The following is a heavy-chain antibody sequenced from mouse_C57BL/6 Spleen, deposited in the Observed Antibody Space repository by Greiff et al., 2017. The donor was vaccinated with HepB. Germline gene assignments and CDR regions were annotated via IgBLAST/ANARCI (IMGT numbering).Heavy chain of an antibody. CDR3: ARGITTVVAGDFDY. CDR2: IHPNSGST. Sequence: QVQLKQPGAELVKPGASVKLSCKASGYTFTSYWMHWVKQRPGQGLEWIGMIHPNSGSTNYNEKFKSKATLTVDKSSSTAYMELRSLTSEDSAVYFCARGITTVVAGDFDYWGQGTTLTVSS. J-gene: IGHJ2*01. CDR1: GYTFTSYW. D-gene: IGHD1-1*01. V-gene: IGHV1-64*01.